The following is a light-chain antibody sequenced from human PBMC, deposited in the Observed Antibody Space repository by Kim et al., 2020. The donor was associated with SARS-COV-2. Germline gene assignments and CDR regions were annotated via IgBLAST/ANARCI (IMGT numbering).Light chain of an antibody. CDR2: AAS. V-gene: IGKV1-27*01. Sequence: ASVEDRVIITCRASQDIANSLSWYQQKPGKVPQVLIYAASTLLSGVPSRFSGSGSGTGFTLTIGSLQTEDVATYYCQKYNSAPWTVGPGTKVDIK. CDR1: QDIANS. CDR3: QKYNSAPWT. J-gene: IGKJ1*01.